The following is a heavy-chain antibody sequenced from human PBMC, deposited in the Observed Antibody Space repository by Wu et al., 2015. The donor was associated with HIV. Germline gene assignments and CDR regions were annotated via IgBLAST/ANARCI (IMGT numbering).Heavy chain of an antibody. CDR3: ARSFSETSSWYNRPLNAFEI. Sequence: QVHLVQSGAEVKKPGASVKVSCKASGYTFTGDYIHWIRQAPGQGLEWIGWINPNSGGTNYAENLRGRITMTRDTSIRTAYMALSSLRYDDTAFYYCARSFSETSSWYNRPLNAFEIWGQGTMVTVSS. D-gene: IGHD6-13*01. CDR2: INPNSGGT. V-gene: IGHV1-2*02. J-gene: IGHJ3*02. CDR1: GYTFTGDY.